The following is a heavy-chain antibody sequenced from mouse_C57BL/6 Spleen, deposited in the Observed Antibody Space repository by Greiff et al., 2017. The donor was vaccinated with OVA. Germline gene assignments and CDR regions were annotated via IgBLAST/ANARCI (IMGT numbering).Heavy chain of an antibody. D-gene: IGHD1-1*02. Sequence: VQLQQSGAELVRPGTSVKVSCKASGYAFTNYLIEWVKQRPGQGLEWIGVINPGSGGTNYNEKFKGKATLNADKSSSTAYMQLSSLTSEDSAVYFCARGVGRVYWYFDVWGTGTTVTVSS. CDR2: INPGSGGT. J-gene: IGHJ1*03. CDR1: GYAFTNYL. CDR3: ARGVGRVYWYFDV. V-gene: IGHV1-54*01.